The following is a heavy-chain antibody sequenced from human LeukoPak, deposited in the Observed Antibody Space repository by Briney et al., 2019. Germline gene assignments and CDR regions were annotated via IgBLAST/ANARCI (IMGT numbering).Heavy chain of an antibody. CDR1: GFTFSTYG. V-gene: IGHV3-30*02. Sequence: GGSLRLSCAASGFTFSTYGMHWVRLAPGKGLEWVTFIHYDGSNKYYADSVKGRFTIPRDNSKNTLYLQMNSLRAEDTAVYYCAKDYFSSSYFDYWGQGTLVTVSS. CDR2: IHYDGSNK. CDR3: AKDYFSSSYFDY. D-gene: IGHD6-6*01. J-gene: IGHJ4*02.